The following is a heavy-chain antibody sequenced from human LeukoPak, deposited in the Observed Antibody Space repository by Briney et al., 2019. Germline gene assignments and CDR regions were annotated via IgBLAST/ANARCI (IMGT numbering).Heavy chain of an antibody. Sequence: ASVKVSCKASGYTFTGYYMHWVRQAPGQGLEWMGWINPNSGGTNYAQKFQGRVTMTRDTSISTAYMELSRLRSDDTAVYYCARDNWFGGLSIDYWGQGTLVTVSS. CDR2: INPNSGGT. D-gene: IGHD3-10*01. CDR3: ARDNWFGGLSIDY. CDR1: GYTFTGYY. J-gene: IGHJ4*02. V-gene: IGHV1-2*02.